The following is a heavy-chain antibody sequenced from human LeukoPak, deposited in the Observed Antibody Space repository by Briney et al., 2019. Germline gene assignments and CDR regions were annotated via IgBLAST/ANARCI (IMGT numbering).Heavy chain of an antibody. J-gene: IGHJ4*02. CDR2: INPSGGST. D-gene: IGHD3-22*01. Sequence: RASVKVSCKASGYTFTSYYMHWVRQAPGQGLEWMGIINPSGGSTSYAQKFQGRVTMTRDMSTSTVYMELSSLRSEDTAVYYCARGSYYYDSSGYYGFCPFDYWGQGTLVTVSS. V-gene: IGHV1-46*01. CDR1: GYTFTSYY. CDR3: ARGSYYYDSSGYYGFCPFDY.